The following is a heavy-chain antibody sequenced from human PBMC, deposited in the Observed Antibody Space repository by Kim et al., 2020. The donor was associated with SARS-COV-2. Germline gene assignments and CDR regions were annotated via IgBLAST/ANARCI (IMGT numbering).Heavy chain of an antibody. Sequence: KWYNDYAVSVKSRITINPDTSKNQFSLQLNSVTPEDTAVYYCARRSYAFDIWGQGTLVTVSS. V-gene: IGHV6-1*01. J-gene: IGHJ3*02. CDR2: KWYN. CDR3: ARRSYAFDI.